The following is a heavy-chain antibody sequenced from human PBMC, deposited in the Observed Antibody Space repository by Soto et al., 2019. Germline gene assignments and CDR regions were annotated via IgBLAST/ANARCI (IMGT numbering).Heavy chain of an antibody. Sequence: PGGSLRLSCAASGFTFSSYSMNWVRQAPGKGLEWVSYISSSSSYTNYADSVKGRFTISRDNAKNSLYLQMNSLRAEDTAVYYCARWDSSSCFDYWGQGTLVTVSS. D-gene: IGHD6-13*01. CDR3: ARWDSSSCFDY. J-gene: IGHJ4*02. CDR2: ISSSSSYT. V-gene: IGHV3-21*05. CDR1: GFTFSSYS.